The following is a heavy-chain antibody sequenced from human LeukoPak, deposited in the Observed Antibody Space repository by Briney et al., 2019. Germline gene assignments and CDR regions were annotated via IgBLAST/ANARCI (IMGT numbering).Heavy chain of an antibody. Sequence: GGSLRLSCAAPGFTFSTYNMNWVRQAPGKGLEWIAYITTNSNTMFYADSVKGRFTISRDNAKNSLYLQMNSLRAEDTALYYCAKDITVGVVVTASDAFDIWGQGTMVTVSS. J-gene: IGHJ3*02. D-gene: IGHD2-21*02. CDR1: GFTFSTYN. V-gene: IGHV3-48*04. CDR2: ITTNSNTM. CDR3: AKDITVGVVVTASDAFDI.